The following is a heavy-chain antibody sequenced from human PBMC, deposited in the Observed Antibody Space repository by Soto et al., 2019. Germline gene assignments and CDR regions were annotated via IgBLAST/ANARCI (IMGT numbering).Heavy chain of an antibody. CDR2: INAGNGNT. CDR3: ARSIVVVTALDY. J-gene: IGHJ4*02. V-gene: IGHV1-3*01. D-gene: IGHD2-21*02. Sequence: ASVKVSCKASGYTLTGHSMHWVRQAPGQRLEWMGWINAGNGNTKYSQKFQGRVTITRDTSASTAYMELSSLRSEDTAVYYCARSIVVVTALDYWGQGTLVTVSS. CDR1: GYTLTGHS.